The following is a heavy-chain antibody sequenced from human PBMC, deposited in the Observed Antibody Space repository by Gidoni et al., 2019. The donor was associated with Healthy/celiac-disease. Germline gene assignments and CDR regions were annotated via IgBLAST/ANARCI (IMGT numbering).Heavy chain of an antibody. J-gene: IGHJ4*02. CDR2: ISYDGSNK. Sequence: QVQLVESGGGVVQPGRSLRLSCAASGFTFSSYAMHWVRQAPGKGLEWVAVISYDGSNKYYADSVKGRFTISRDNSKNTLYLQMNSLRAEDTAVYYCARVWAVRLGELSSLGYWGQGTLVTVSS. D-gene: IGHD3-16*02. CDR1: GFTFSSYA. V-gene: IGHV3-30-3*01. CDR3: ARVWAVRLGELSSLGY.